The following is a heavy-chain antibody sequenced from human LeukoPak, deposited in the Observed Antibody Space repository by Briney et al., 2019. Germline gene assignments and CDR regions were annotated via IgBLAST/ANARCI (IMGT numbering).Heavy chain of an antibody. CDR1: GGSFSGYY. V-gene: IGHV4-34*01. CDR2: INHSGST. Sequence: SETLSLTCAVYGGSFSGYYWSWIRQPPGKGLEWIGEINHSGSTNYNPSLKSRVTISVDTSKNQFSLKLSSVTAADTAVYYCARGRPHFDYWAREPWSPSSQ. CDR3: ARGRPHFDY. J-gene: IGHJ4*02.